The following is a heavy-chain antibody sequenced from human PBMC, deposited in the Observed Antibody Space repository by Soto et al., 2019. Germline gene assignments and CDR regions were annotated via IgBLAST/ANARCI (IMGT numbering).Heavy chain of an antibody. V-gene: IGHV3-30*18. CDR2: ISDDGSHK. CDR1: GFTFSTYC. D-gene: IGHD4-17*01. CDR3: AKGLVDSGDYFDY. J-gene: IGHJ4*02. Sequence: QVQLVESGGGVVQPGRSLRLSCSASGFTFSTYCVHFVRQAPGKGLEWVAIISDDGSHKYYADSVKGRFTISRDNSKNTLYLQMTSLRAEDTAVYYCAKGLVDSGDYFDYWGQGTLVTVSS.